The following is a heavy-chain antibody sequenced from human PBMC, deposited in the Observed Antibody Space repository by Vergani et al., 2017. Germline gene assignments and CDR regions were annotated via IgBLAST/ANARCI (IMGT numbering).Heavy chain of an antibody. CDR2: IYYSGST. D-gene: IGHD3-22*01. CDR3: ARDGAHYYDSSVSLGRYFDL. CDR1: GGSFSGYY. J-gene: IGHJ2*01. Sequence: QVQLQQWGAGLLKPSETLSLTCAVYGGSFSGYYWSWIRQPPGKGLEWIGYIYYSGSTNYNPSLKSRVTISVDTSKNQFSLKLSSVTAADTAVYYCARDGAHYYDSSVSLGRYFDLWGRGTLVTVSS. V-gene: IGHV4-34*11.